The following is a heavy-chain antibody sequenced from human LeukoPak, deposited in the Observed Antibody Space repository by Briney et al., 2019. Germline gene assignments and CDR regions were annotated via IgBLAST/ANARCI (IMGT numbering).Heavy chain of an antibody. Sequence: GGSLRLSCAASGFTFSHYWMHSVRQVPGKGLVWVSHINNDGSSTTYADSVKGRFTISRDNAKNTLYLQMNSLRAEDTAVYYCVRERSGWLFDYWGQGTLVTVSS. D-gene: IGHD6-19*01. J-gene: IGHJ4*02. CDR2: INNDGSST. CDR3: VRERSGWLFDY. CDR1: GFTFSHYW. V-gene: IGHV3-74*01.